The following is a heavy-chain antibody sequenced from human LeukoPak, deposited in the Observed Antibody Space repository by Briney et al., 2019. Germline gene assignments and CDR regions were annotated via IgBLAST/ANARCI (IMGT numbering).Heavy chain of an antibody. D-gene: IGHD1-26*01. CDR2: FDPEDGET. Sequence: ASVRDSCVVSGYTLTELSMHWVRQAPGKGLERVGGFDPEDGETIYPQKFQGRVTMTEDTSKDTAYMELSSLRSEDTAVYYCATAVVGATRGYFDYWGQGTLVTVSS. CDR1: GYTLTELS. CDR3: ATAVVGATRGYFDY. V-gene: IGHV1-24*01. J-gene: IGHJ4*02.